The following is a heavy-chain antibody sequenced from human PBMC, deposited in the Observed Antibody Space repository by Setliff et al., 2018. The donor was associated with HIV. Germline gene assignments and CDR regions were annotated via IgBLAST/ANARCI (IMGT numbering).Heavy chain of an antibody. CDR1: GFTFSSYA. CDR2: ISGSGGST. J-gene: IGHJ4*02. Sequence: GGSLRLSCAASGFTFSSYAMTWVRQAPGKGLEWVSAISGSGGSTYYADSVKGRFIISRDNSKNTVYLQMYSLRAEDTALYYCAKDRVGYCSSISCPGGFDYWGQGTLVTVS. D-gene: IGHD2-2*03. V-gene: IGHV3-23*01. CDR3: AKDRVGYCSSISCPGGFDY.